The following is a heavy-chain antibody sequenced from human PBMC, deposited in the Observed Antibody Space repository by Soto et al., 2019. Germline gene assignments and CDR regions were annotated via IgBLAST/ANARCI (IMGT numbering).Heavy chain of an antibody. CDR3: AHDDYYGSGSQTFYFAY. CDR2: IYWDDDK. V-gene: IGHV2-5*02. Sequence: QITLKESGPALVKPTQTLTLTCTFSEFSLTTRGMGVGWIRQPPGKALECLALIYWDDDKRYNPSLRSKLTITKXXSXNXXVLTMTNVDPVDTATYYCAHDDYYGSGSQTFYFAYWGQGSLVTVSS. CDR1: EFSLTTRGMG. J-gene: IGHJ4*02. D-gene: IGHD3-10*01.